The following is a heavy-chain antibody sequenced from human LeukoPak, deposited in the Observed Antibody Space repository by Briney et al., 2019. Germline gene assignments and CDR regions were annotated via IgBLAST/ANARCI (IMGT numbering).Heavy chain of an antibody. CDR1: GFTFDDYA. Sequence: GGSLRLSCAASGFTFDDYAMHWVRQAPGKGLEWVSGISWNSGSIGYADSVKGRFTISRDNAKNSLYLQMNSLRAEDTALYYCAKENQWFGELLPNYFDYWGQGTLVTVSS. J-gene: IGHJ4*02. CDR2: ISWNSGSI. V-gene: IGHV3-9*01. CDR3: AKENQWFGELLPNYFDY. D-gene: IGHD3-10*01.